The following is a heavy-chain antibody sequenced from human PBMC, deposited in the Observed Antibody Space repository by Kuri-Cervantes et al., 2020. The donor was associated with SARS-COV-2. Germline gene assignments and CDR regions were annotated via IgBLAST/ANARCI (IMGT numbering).Heavy chain of an antibody. CDR3: AKGTAAAGVGAFDI. D-gene: IGHD6-13*01. Sequence: GGSLRLSCAASGFTFSSYSMNWVRQAPGKGLEWVSSISSSSSYIYYADSVKGRFTISRDNAKNSLHLQMNSLRAEDMALYYYAKGTAAAGVGAFDIWGQGTMVTVSS. J-gene: IGHJ3*02. CDR1: GFTFSSYS. CDR2: ISSSSSYI. V-gene: IGHV3-21*04.